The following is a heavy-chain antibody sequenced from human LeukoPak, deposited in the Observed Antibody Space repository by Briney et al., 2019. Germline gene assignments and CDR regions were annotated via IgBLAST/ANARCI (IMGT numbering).Heavy chain of an antibody. CDR3: ARPGVRGATYPDAFDI. D-gene: IGHD3-10*02. J-gene: IGHJ3*02. Sequence: ASVKISCKASGYRSTTYYMHWVRQAPGQGLEWMGIINPSGGSTSNTQKFQGRVTMTRDTSTYTVYMELSSLRSEDTAVYYCARPGVRGATYPDAFDIWGQGTVVIISS. CDR1: GYRSTTYY. V-gene: IGHV1-46*01. CDR2: INPSGGST.